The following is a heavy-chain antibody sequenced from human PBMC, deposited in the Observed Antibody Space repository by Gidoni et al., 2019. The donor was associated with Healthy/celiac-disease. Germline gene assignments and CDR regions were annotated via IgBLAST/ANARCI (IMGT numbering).Heavy chain of an antibody. CDR3: ARALDSYGPFDY. CDR1: GLTFSSYE. J-gene: IGHJ4*02. CDR2: IRSGGSTI. V-gene: IGHV3-48*03. D-gene: IGHD5-18*01. Sequence: EVQLVESGGGLVQPGGSLRLSCATSGLTFSSYEMNWVRQAPGKGLEWVSYIRSGGSTIYYADSVKGRFTIARDNAKNSLYLQMNSLRAEDTAVYYCARALDSYGPFDYWGQGTLVTVSS.